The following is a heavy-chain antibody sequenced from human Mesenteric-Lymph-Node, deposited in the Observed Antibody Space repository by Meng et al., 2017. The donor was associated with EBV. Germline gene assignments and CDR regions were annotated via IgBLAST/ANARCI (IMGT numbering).Heavy chain of an antibody. CDR1: GGTFSSYA. CDR2: INAGNGNT. Sequence: QVQLVQSGAEVKKPXSSVKVXCKASGGTFSSYAISWVRQAPGQRLEWMGWINAGNGNTKYSQKFQGRVTITRDTSASTAYMELSSLRSEDTAVYYCARDLLGIAVAGLDYWGQGTLVTVSS. J-gene: IGHJ4*02. D-gene: IGHD6-19*01. CDR3: ARDLLGIAVAGLDY. V-gene: IGHV1-3*01.